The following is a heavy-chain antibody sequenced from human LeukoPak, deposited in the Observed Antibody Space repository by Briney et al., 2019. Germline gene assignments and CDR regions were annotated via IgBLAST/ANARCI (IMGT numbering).Heavy chain of an antibody. D-gene: IGHD4-17*01. J-gene: IGHJ4*02. V-gene: IGHV3-23*01. CDR1: GFTFSSYA. CDR2: ISNSGDGT. CDR3: ARDWTTVTYFDS. Sequence: GGSLRLSCAASGFTFSSYAMSWVRQAPGKGLEWVSSISNSGDGTFYADSVKGRFTISRDNSKNSLYLQMNSLRAEDTAVYYCARDWTTVTYFDSWGQGTLVTVSS.